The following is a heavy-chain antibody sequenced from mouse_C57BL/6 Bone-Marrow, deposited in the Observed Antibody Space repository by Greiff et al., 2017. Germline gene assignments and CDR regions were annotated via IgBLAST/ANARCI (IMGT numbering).Heavy chain of an antibody. Sequence: QVQLQQPGAELVRPGSSVKLSCKASGYTFTSYWMHWVKQRPIQGLEWIGNIDPSDSETHYNQKFKDKATLTVDKSSSTAYMQLSSLTSEDSAVYYCARPTTGWYFDVWGKGTTVTVSS. CDR2: IDPSDSET. J-gene: IGHJ1*03. CDR3: ARPTTGWYFDV. D-gene: IGHD4-1*01. CDR1: GYTFTSYW. V-gene: IGHV1-52*01.